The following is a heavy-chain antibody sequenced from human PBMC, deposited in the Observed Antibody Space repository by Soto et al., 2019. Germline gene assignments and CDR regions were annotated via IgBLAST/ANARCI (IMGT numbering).Heavy chain of an antibody. J-gene: IGHJ4*02. CDR3: ATTRGLAVGGSFDY. Sequence: SETLSLTCIVSGGSITRRSSYWAWIRQPPGKGLEWVGTFYDGNTYHNPSLGSRITIAVDTSKNQFSLKLNSAAAADTAFYYCATTRGLAVGGSFDYWGQGMLVTVSS. V-gene: IGHV4-39*01. CDR2: FYDGNT. CDR1: GGSITRRSSY. D-gene: IGHD3-10*01.